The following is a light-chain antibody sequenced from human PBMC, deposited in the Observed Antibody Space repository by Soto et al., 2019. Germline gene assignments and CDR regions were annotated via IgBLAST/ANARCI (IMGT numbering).Light chain of an antibody. J-gene: IGKJ1*01. CDR1: QSVSSN. CDR3: QQYGSLSWT. V-gene: IGKV3-20*01. Sequence: EIVMTQSPATLSVSPGERATLSCRASQSVSSNLAWYQQKPGQAPRLLIYDASGRATGIPDRFSGSGSGTDFTLTISRLEPEDFAVYYCQQYGSLSWTFGQGTK. CDR2: DAS.